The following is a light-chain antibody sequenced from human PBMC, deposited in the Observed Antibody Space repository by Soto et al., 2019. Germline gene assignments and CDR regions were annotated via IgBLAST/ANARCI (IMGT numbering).Light chain of an antibody. CDR2: RDS. V-gene: IGLV3-9*01. CDR3: QVWDSSTARV. CDR1: NIGSKN. Sequence: SYELTQPLSVSVALGQTARITCGVNNIGSKNVHWYQQKPGQAPVLVIYRDSNLPSGIPERFSGSNSGNTATLTISRAQAGDEADYYCQVWDSSTARVFGGWTKLTVL. J-gene: IGLJ3*02.